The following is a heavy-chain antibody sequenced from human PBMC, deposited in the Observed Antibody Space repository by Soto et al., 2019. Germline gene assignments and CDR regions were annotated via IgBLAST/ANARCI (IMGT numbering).Heavy chain of an antibody. CDR1: GGSFSGYY. V-gene: IGHV4-34*01. CDR2: INHSGST. J-gene: IGHJ5*02. Sequence: SETLSLTCAVYGGSFSGYYWSWIRQPPGKGLEWIGEINHSGSTNYNPSLKSRVTISVDTSKNQFSLKLSSATAADTAVYYCAREGRLSNWFDPWGQGTLVTVSS. D-gene: IGHD6-6*01. CDR3: AREGRLSNWFDP.